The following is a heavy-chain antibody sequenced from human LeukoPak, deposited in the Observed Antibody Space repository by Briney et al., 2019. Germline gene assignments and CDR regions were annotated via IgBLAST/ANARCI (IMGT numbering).Heavy chain of an antibody. J-gene: IGHJ4*02. V-gene: IGHV4-34*01. D-gene: IGHD6-13*01. Sequence: SETLSLTCAVYGGSFSGYYWSWIRQPPGKGLEWIGSIYHSGSTYYNPSLKSRVTISVDTSKNQFSLKLSSVTAADTAVYYCATGKKAGTFDYWGQGTLVTVSS. CDR1: GGSFSGYY. CDR3: ATGKKAGTFDY. CDR2: IYHSGST.